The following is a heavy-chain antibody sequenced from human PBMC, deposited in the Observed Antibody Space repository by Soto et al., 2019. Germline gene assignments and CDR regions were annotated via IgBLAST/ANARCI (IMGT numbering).Heavy chain of an antibody. Sequence: QVQLVESGGGVVQPGRSLRLSCAASGFTFSTYGMHWVRQAPGKGLEWVAGISYDGSNKHYADSVKGRLTISRDNSKNTLYLQMSSLRDEDTAVYYCAKDTYYYDSTGYYVSDDWGQGTLVTVSS. V-gene: IGHV3-30*18. CDR2: ISYDGSNK. J-gene: IGHJ4*02. D-gene: IGHD3-22*01. CDR1: GFTFSTYG. CDR3: AKDTYYYDSTGYYVSDD.